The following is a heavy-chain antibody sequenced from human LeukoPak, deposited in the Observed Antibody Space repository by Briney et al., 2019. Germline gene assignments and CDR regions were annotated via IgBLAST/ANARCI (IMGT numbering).Heavy chain of an antibody. V-gene: IGHV3-64D*09. CDR1: GFTFRSYV. CDR2: ITADGGST. J-gene: IGHJ4*02. CDR3: ARLGGYGYFDY. D-gene: IGHD4/OR15-4a*01. Sequence: GGSLGLSCSASGFTFRSYVMHWVRQAPGKGLEYVSTITADGGSTYYADSLKGRFTISRDNSRNTLYLQMSSLRAEDTAVYYCARLGGYGYFDYWGQGTLVTVSS.